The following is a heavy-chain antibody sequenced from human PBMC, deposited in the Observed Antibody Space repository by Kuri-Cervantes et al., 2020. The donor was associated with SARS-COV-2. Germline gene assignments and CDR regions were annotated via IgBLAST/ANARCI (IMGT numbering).Heavy chain of an antibody. CDR2: IRYDGGNE. V-gene: IGHV3-30*02. Sequence: GGSLRLSCVASGFTFSNYDMHCVRQAPGKGLEWVAFIRYDGGNEYNAGSVEGRFTISRDNSKNTLYLQMNSMRAEDTAVYYCARDRRYYDFWSGYGNTGDLYYYYYYMDVWGKGTTVTVSS. J-gene: IGHJ6*03. CDR3: ARDRRYYDFWSGYGNTGDLYYYYYYMDV. D-gene: IGHD3-3*01. CDR1: GFTFSNYD.